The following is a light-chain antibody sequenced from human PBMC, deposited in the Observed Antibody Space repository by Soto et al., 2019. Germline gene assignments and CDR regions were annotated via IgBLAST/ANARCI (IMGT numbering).Light chain of an antibody. CDR1: QGISSY. Sequence: DIQLTQSPSFLSASVGDRVTITCRASQGISSYLAWYQQKPGKAPNLLIYAASTLQSGVPSRFSCSGSGTEFTLTISSLQPEDFETYHCEQLNSYPLTCGGGTKVEIK. CDR2: AAS. V-gene: IGKV1-9*01. J-gene: IGKJ4*01. CDR3: EQLNSYPLT.